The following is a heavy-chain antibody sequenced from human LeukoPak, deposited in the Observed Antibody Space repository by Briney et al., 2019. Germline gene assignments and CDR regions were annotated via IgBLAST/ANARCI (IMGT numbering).Heavy chain of an antibody. D-gene: IGHD4-17*01. CDR3: ARDLYGDYGVPDY. CDR2: INPSGGST. V-gene: IGHV1-46*01. J-gene: IGHJ4*02. CDR1: GYTLTELS. Sequence: ASVKVSCKVSGYTLTELSMHWVRQAPGQGLEWMGIINPSGGSTSYVQKFQGRVTMTRDTSTSTVYMELSSLRSEDTAVYYCARDLYGDYGVPDYWGQGTLVTVSS.